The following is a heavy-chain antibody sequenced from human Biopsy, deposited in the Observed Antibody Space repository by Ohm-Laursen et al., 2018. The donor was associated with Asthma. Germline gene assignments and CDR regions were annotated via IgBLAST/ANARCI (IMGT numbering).Heavy chain of an antibody. CDR2: HDHEEGET. J-gene: IGHJ4*02. CDR3: ASDFPKDYVRYNFQF. CDR1: GYSLTDLS. V-gene: IGHV1-24*01. D-gene: IGHD4-17*01. Sequence: SVKVSCKISGYSLTDLSMHWVRQAPGQGLEWMGGHDHEEGETVNARRFQGRVTMTEDTSTDTAYMELSSLSSDDTAAYYCASDFPKDYVRYNFQFWGQGTLVTVSS.